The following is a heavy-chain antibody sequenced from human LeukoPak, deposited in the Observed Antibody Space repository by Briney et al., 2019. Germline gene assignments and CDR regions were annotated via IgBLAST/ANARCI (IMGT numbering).Heavy chain of an antibody. Sequence: GGSLRLSCAASGLTFSSYAMSWVRQAPGKGLEWVSVIYRDGSTYYADSVKGRFTISRDNSKNTLFLQMNSLRAEDTAVYYCARDTHEKNYFDYWGRGTLVTVSS. V-gene: IGHV3-53*01. J-gene: IGHJ4*02. CDR3: ARDTHEKNYFDY. CDR1: GLTFSSYA. CDR2: IYRDGST.